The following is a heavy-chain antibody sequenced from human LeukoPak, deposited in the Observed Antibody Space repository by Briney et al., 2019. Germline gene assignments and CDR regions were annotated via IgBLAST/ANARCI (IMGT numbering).Heavy chain of an antibody. Sequence: ASVKVSCKASGYTFTSYYMHWVRQAPGQGLEWMGIINPSGGSTSYAQKFQGRVTMTRDTSTSTVYMELSSLRPEDTAVYYCARGYCGGDCYAPAPRYYYYYGMDVWGQGTTVTVSS. V-gene: IGHV1-46*01. CDR3: ARGYCGGDCYAPAPRYYYYYGMDV. CDR2: INPSGGST. D-gene: IGHD2-21*02. CDR1: GYTFTSYY. J-gene: IGHJ6*02.